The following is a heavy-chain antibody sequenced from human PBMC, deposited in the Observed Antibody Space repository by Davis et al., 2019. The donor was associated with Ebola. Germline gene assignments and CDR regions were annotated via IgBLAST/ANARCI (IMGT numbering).Heavy chain of an antibody. CDR2: ISGSGGST. D-gene: IGHD3-10*01. V-gene: IGHV3-23*01. CDR3: AKVGNYYGSGSYYAPDY. J-gene: IGHJ4*02. Sequence: GESLKISCTDSVITFSSYAMTWVRQAPGKGLEWVSAISGSGGSTYYADSVKGRFTISRDNSKNTLYLQMSSLRPEDTAVYYCAKVGNYYGSGSYYAPDYWGQGTLVTVSA. CDR1: VITFSSYA.